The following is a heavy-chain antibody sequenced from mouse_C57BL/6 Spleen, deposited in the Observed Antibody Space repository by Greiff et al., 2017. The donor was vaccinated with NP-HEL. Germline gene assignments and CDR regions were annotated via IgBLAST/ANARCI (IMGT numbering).Heavy chain of an antibody. CDR1: GFSLTSYG. CDR3: ARHDSSGPYYYAMDY. Sequence: VQLVESGPGLVAPSQSLSITCTVSGFSLTSYGVHWVRQPPGKGLEWLVVIWSDGSTTYNSALKSRLSISKDNSKSQVFLKMNSLQTDDTAMYYCARHDSSGPYYYAMDYWGQGTSVTVSS. J-gene: IGHJ4*01. V-gene: IGHV2-6-1*01. D-gene: IGHD3-2*02. CDR2: IWSDGST.